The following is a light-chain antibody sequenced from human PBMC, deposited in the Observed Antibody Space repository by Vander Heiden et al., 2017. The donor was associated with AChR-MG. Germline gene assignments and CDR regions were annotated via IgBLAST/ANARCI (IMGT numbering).Light chain of an antibody. V-gene: IGKV3-11*01. Sequence: EFVLTQPPATLSLSPGERATLSCRASQSVSSYLAWYQQKPGQAPRLLIYDASNRGTGIPARFSGSGSGTDFTLTISSLGPEDFAVYYCQQRYNWPPMYTFGQGTKLEIK. CDR3: QQRYNWPPMYT. CDR2: DAS. CDR1: QSVSSY. J-gene: IGKJ2*01.